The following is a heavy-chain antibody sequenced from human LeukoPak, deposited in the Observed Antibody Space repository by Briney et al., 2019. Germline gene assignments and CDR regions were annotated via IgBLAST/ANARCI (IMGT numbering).Heavy chain of an antibody. CDR1: GFTFSSYG. CDR3: AKDRRLAAFDY. CDR2: ITGRGEHI. D-gene: IGHD6-25*01. Sequence: GGSLRLSCTASGFTFSSYGMNWVRQAPGKGLEWVSGITGRGEHIFYAGSVKGRFTISRDNSKNTLYLQMNSLRAEDTAVYYCAKDRRLAAFDYGGQGALVTVSS. V-gene: IGHV3-23*01. J-gene: IGHJ4*02.